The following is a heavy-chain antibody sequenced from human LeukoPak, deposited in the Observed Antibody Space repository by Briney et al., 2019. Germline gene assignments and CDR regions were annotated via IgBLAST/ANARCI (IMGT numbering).Heavy chain of an antibody. CDR1: GFTLSSYE. CDR2: ISTSGTTI. Sequence: PGGSLRLSCAASGFTLSSYEMNWVRQAPGKGLEWVSYISTSGTTIYYADSVKGRFTISRDNAKNSLYLQMNSLRAEDTAAYYCASMGAVAVNYWGQGTLVTVSS. D-gene: IGHD6-19*01. J-gene: IGHJ4*02. V-gene: IGHV3-48*03. CDR3: ASMGAVAVNY.